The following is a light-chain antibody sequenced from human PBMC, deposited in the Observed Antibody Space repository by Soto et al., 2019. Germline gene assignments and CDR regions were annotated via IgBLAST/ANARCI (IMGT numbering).Light chain of an antibody. Sequence: QSVLTQPASVSGSPGQSVAISCTGTSSDVGAYNYISWYQQHPGKAPKLLLSEVSNRPSGVSDRFSGSKSGNTASLTISGLQAEDEADYYCCSHAGSKNYYLFGPGTKLTVL. V-gene: IGLV2-14*01. J-gene: IGLJ1*01. CDR2: EVS. CDR3: CSHAGSKNYYL. CDR1: SSDVGAYNY.